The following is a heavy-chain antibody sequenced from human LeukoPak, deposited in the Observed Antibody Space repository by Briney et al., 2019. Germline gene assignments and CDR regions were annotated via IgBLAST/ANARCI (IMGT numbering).Heavy chain of an antibody. Sequence: GGSLRLSCAASGFTFSSYAMSWVRQAPGKGLEWVSVIYSGDKTYYADSVKGRFTISRDTSKNTLSLQMNGLRVEDMAVYYCARGPPSSSWGQGTLVTVSS. CDR1: GFTFSSYA. CDR2: IYSGDKT. D-gene: IGHD6-6*01. CDR3: ARGPPSSS. V-gene: IGHV3-23*03. J-gene: IGHJ4*02.